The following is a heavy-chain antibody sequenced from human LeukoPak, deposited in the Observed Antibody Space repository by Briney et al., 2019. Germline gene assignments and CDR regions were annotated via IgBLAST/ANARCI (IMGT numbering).Heavy chain of an antibody. CDR1: GFTFSSYS. CDR3: SGDFHPSAFDI. V-gene: IGHV3-21*01. Sequence: GGSLRLSCAASGFTFSSYSMNWVRQAPGKGLEWVSSISSSSSYIYYADSVKGRFTISRDNAKNSLYPQMNSLRAEDTAVYYCSGDFHPSAFDIWGQGTMVTVSS. J-gene: IGHJ3*02. CDR2: ISSSSSYI. D-gene: IGHD4-17*01.